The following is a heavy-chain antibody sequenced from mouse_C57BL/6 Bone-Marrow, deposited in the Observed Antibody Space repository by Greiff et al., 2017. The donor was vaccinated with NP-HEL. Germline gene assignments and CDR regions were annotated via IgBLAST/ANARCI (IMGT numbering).Heavy chain of an antibody. D-gene: IGHD1-1*01. CDR3: ARSGPTVVATDWYFDV. J-gene: IGHJ1*03. Sequence: QVQLQQSGAELVRPGTSVKVSCKASGYAFTNYLIEWVKQRPGQGLEWIGVINPGSGGTNYNEKFKGKATLTADKSSSTAYMQLSSLTSEDSAVYFCARSGPTVVATDWYFDVWGTGTTVTVSS. CDR2: INPGSGGT. V-gene: IGHV1-54*01. CDR1: GYAFTNYL.